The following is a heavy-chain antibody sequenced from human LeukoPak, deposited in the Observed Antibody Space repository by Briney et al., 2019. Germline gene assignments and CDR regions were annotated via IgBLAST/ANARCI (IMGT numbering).Heavy chain of an antibody. CDR1: GGSISTSSYY. J-gene: IGHJ5*02. D-gene: IGHD4-23*01. CDR3: ARDRLQLQS. V-gene: IGHV4-39*07. CDR2: IFYSGST. Sequence: SETLSLTCTVSGGSISTSSYYWGWVRQPPGKGLEWIGNIFYSGSTYYSPSLKSRVTISLDTSRNQFSLKLSSVTAADTAVYYCARDRLQLQSWGQGTLVTVSS.